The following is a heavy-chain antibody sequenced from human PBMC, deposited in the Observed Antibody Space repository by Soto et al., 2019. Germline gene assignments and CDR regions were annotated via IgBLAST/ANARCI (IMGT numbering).Heavy chain of an antibody. CDR3: ASTTPYCSGGSCYSLDWFDP. D-gene: IGHD2-15*01. V-gene: IGHV1-18*01. Sequence: QVQLVQSGAEVKKPGASVKVSCKASGYTFTSYGISWVRQAPGQWLEWMGWISAYNGNTNYAQKLQGRVTMTTDTSTSTAYMELRSLRSDDTAVYYCASTTPYCSGGSCYSLDWFDPWGQGTLVTVSS. CDR1: GYTFTSYG. CDR2: ISAYNGNT. J-gene: IGHJ5*02.